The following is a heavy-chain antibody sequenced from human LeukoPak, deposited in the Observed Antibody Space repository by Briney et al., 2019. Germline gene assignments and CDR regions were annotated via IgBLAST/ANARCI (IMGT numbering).Heavy chain of an antibody. V-gene: IGHV1-46*01. CDR1: GDTFTSYY. D-gene: IGHD3-10*01. CDR3: ARDREGDYVDY. J-gene: IGHJ4*02. Sequence: ASVKVSCKASGDTFTSYYMHWVRQAPGQGLEWMGIINPSGGSTSYAQKFQGRVTMTRDTSTSTVYMELSSLRSEDTAVYYCARDREGDYVDYWGQGTLVTVSS. CDR2: INPSGGST.